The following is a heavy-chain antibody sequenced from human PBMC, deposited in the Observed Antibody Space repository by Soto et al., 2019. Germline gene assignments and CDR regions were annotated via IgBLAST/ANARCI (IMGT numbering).Heavy chain of an antibody. D-gene: IGHD3-16*02. CDR1: GGSISSYY. V-gene: IGHV4-59*01. CDR3: ARGPVGEIPYY. Sequence: VHLQESGPGLVKPSETLSLTCAVSGGSISSYYWSWIRQPPGKGLEWIGYIYYSGRTNYNPSLKSRVTISVDTSKNQFSLKLSSVTAADTAVDYCARGPVGEIPYYWGQGTLVTVSS. J-gene: IGHJ4*02. CDR2: IYYSGRT.